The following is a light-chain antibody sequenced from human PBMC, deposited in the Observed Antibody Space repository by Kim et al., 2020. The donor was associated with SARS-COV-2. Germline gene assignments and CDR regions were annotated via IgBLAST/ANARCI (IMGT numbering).Light chain of an antibody. Sequence: AFVGDRVTVTCRASQNLDNWLAWWQQKPGRAPKLLIYKVSTLESGVPSRFSGSGSGADFTLVISSLQPDDFATYYCHQYKTYPWTFGQGTKLEI. V-gene: IGKV1-5*03. CDR1: QNLDNW. J-gene: IGKJ1*01. CDR2: KVS. CDR3: HQYKTYPWT.